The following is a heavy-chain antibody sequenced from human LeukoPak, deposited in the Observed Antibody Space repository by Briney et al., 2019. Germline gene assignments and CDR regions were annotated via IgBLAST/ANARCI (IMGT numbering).Heavy chain of an antibody. CDR1: GFTFSNHG. CDR2: IWYDGSNK. Sequence: AGGSLRLSCAASGFTFSNHGMHWVRQAPGKGLEWVALIWYDGSNKEYAESVKGRFTISRDNSKNTLYLQMNSLRDEDTAVYYCARGLTRRAFDIWGQGTMVTVSS. V-gene: IGHV3-33*01. D-gene: IGHD3/OR15-3a*01. J-gene: IGHJ3*02. CDR3: ARGLTRRAFDI.